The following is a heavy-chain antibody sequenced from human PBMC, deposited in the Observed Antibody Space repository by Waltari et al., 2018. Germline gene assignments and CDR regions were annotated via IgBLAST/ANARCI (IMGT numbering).Heavy chain of an antibody. CDR1: GYTFTGYY. CDR3: ARGRYYDFWRGYTLPNNWFDP. CDR2: INPNSGGT. D-gene: IGHD3-3*01. V-gene: IGHV1-2*06. Sequence: QVQLVQSGAEVKKPGASVKVSCKASGYTFTGYYMHLVRQAPVHGLEWMGRINPNSGGTNYAQKFQGRVTMTRDTSISTAYMELSRLRSDDTAVYYCARGRYYDFWRGYTLPNNWFDPWGQGTLVTVSS. J-gene: IGHJ5*02.